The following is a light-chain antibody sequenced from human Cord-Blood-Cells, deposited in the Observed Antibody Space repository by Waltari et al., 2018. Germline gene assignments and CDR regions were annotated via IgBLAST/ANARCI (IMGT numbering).Light chain of an antibody. CDR1: SGHSSYA. CDR2: LNSDGSH. Sequence: QLVLTQSPSASASLGASVKLTCTLSSGHSSYAIAWHQQQPEKGPRYLMKLNSDGSHSKGDGIPDRFSGSSSGAGRYLPISSLQSEDEADYYCQTWGTGIHWVFGGGTKLTVL. V-gene: IGLV4-69*01. CDR3: QTWGTGIHWV. J-gene: IGLJ3*02.